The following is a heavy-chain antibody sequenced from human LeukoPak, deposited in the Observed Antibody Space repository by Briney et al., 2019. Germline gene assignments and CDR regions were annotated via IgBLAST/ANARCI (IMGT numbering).Heavy chain of an antibody. CDR3: VRAGRYGVTNWFDP. V-gene: IGHV1-69*02. CDR2: IIPILSIA. Sequence: SVKVSCKASGGTFSSYTISWVRQAPGQGLEWMGRIIPILSIANYAQKFQGRVTITADKSTSTAYMELSSLRSEDTAVYYCVRAGRYGVTNWFDPWGQGTLVTVSS. CDR1: GGTFSSYT. D-gene: IGHD2-21*02. J-gene: IGHJ5*02.